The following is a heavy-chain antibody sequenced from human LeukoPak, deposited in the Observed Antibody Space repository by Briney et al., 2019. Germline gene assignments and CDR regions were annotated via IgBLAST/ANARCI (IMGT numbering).Heavy chain of an antibody. Sequence: ASVKVSCKASGYTFTDYYMHWVPQAPGQGLEWMGWINPNSGGTNYAQKFQGRVTMTTDTSISTAYMEVSRLRSDDTAVYYCARVRIGQQLDKYYYYAMDVCGQGTTVTVSS. CDR3: ARVRIGQQLDKYYYYAMDV. D-gene: IGHD6-13*01. CDR2: INPNSGGT. CDR1: GYTFTDYY. V-gene: IGHV1-2*02. J-gene: IGHJ6*02.